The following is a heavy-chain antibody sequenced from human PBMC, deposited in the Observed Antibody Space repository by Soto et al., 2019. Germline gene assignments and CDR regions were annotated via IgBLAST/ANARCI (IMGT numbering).Heavy chain of an antibody. Sequence: GDPVKVSCKASGFPFSSYGFSWVRQAPGQGLEWMGWTSAYNGNTNYAQNFQGRVTMTTDTSTSTAYMELRNLRSDDTATYYCATLGTLNMIGTRGGFDPCGQLHLVPVSS. CDR1: GFPFSSYG. CDR2: TSAYNGNT. D-gene: IGHD3-16*01. V-gene: IGHV1-18*01. CDR3: ATLGTLNMIGTRGGFDP. J-gene: IGHJ5*02.